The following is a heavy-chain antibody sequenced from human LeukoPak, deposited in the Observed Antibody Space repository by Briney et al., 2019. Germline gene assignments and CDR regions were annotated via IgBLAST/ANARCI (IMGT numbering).Heavy chain of an antibody. CDR3: ARVGAATFYWYYMDV. CDR1: GFTFSSYW. Sequence: PGGSLRLSCAVSGFTFSSYWMSWVRQAPGKGLEWVASIKQDGSEKYYVDSVKGRFSISRDNAKNSLYLHMNSLRAEDTAVYYCARVGAATFYWYYMDVWGKGTTVTVSS. CDR2: IKQDGSEK. J-gene: IGHJ6*03. V-gene: IGHV3-7*01. D-gene: IGHD2-15*01.